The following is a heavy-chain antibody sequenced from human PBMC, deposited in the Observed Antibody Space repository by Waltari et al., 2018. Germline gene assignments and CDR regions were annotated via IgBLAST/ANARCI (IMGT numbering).Heavy chain of an antibody. CDR2: ISPYNDDK. Sequence: QVQLLQSGSDLKKPGASVKVSCRASGYNFGVYGISWVRQAPGQGREWMGWISPYNDDKRYAQKFQGRLTMTTDTSTRTAYMQLRSLRSDDTAVYYCARDYWTTGSGRHLSFMDVWGKGTTVIISS. D-gene: IGHD6-19*01. CDR1: GYNFGVYG. J-gene: IGHJ6*03. V-gene: IGHV1-18*01. CDR3: ARDYWTTGSGRHLSFMDV.